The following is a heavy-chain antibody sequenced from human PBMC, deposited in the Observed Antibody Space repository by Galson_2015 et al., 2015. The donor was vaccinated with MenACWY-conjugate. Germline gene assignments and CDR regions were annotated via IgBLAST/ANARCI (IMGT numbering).Heavy chain of an antibody. Sequence: ASSVRGRVFISRDDSMNTAFLQMNSLKTEDTAVYYCTRGAGDYNWFDPWGQGALVTVSS. V-gene: IGHV3-73*01. J-gene: IGHJ5*02. CDR3: TRGAGDYNWFDP. D-gene: IGHD4-17*01.